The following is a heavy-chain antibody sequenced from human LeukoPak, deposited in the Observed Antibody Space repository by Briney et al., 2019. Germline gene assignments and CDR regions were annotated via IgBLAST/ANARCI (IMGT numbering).Heavy chain of an antibody. CDR1: GGSISSYY. Sequence: SETLSLTGTVSGGSISSYYWSWLRQPPGKGLEWIGYIYYSGSTNYNPSLKSRVTISVDTSKNQFSLKLSSVTAADTAVYYCARRYCSGGSCYSLDYFDYWGQGTLVTVSS. CDR2: IYYSGST. D-gene: IGHD2-15*01. J-gene: IGHJ4*02. CDR3: ARRYCSGGSCYSLDYFDY. V-gene: IGHV4-59*12.